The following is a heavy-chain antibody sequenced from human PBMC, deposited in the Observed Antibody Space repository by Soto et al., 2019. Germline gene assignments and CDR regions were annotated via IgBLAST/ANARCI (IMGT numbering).Heavy chain of an antibody. J-gene: IGHJ4*02. V-gene: IGHV3-7*01. CDR1: GFTFSSYW. CDR2: IKQDGSEK. CDR3: ARCRAVAGINPYFDY. Sequence: EVQLVESGGGLVQPGGSLRLSCAASGFTFSSYWMSWVRQAPGKGLEWVANIKQDGSEKYYVDSVKGRFTISRDNAKNSLYLQMNSLRAEDTAVYYCARCRAVAGINPYFDYWGQGTLVTVSS. D-gene: IGHD6-19*01.